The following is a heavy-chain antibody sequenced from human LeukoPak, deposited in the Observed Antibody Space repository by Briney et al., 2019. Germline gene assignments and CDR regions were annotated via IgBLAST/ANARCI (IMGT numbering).Heavy chain of an antibody. Sequence: GGSLRLSCAASGFTFSSYAMSWVRQAPGKGLEWVSSISSSSSYIYYADSVKGRFTISRDNAKNSLYLQMNSLRAEDTAVYYCARDLMTTVTGNWFDPWGQGTLVTVSS. CDR3: ARDLMTTVTGNWFDP. D-gene: IGHD4-17*01. J-gene: IGHJ5*02. V-gene: IGHV3-21*01. CDR2: ISSSSSYI. CDR1: GFTFSSYA.